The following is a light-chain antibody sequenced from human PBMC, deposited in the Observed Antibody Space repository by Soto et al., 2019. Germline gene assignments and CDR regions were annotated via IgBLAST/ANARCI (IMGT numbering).Light chain of an antibody. J-gene: IGLJ3*02. V-gene: IGLV2-14*01. CDR1: SSDVGDYNY. CDR3: SSYTSSSTLV. CDR2: DVS. Sequence: QSALTQPASVSGSPGQSITISCTGSSSDVGDYNYVSWYQQHPGKAPKLMIYDVSNRPSGVSNRFSGSKSGNTASLTISGLQADDEADYYCSSYTSSSTLVFGGGTKVTVL.